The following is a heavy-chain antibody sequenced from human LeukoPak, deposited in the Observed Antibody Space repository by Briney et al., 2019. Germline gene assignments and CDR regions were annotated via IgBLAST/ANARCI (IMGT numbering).Heavy chain of an antibody. CDR1: GFTFSSYA. D-gene: IGHD3-3*01. CDR3: AKEAYDFWSGYSPPQYFDY. J-gene: IGHJ4*02. V-gene: IGHV3-23*01. CDR2: ISGSGGNT. Sequence: GGSLRLSCAASGFTFSSYAMSWVRQAPGKGLEWVSAISGSGGNTYYADSVKGRFTISRDNSKNTLYLQMNSLRAEDTAVYYCAKEAYDFWSGYSPPQYFDYWGQGTLVTVSS.